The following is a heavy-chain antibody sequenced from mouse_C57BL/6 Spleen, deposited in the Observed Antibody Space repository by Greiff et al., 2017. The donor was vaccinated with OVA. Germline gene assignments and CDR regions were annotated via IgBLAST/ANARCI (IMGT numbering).Heavy chain of an antibody. CDR3: ARMGDGYLDY. Sequence: DVMLVESGGGLVKPGGSLKLSCAASGFTFSDYGMHWVRQAPEKGLEWVAYISSGSSTIYYADTVKGRFTISRDNAKNTLFLQMTSLRSEDTAMYYCARMGDGYLDYWGQGTTLTVSS. D-gene: IGHD2-3*01. CDR2: ISSGSSTI. CDR1: GFTFSDYG. V-gene: IGHV5-17*01. J-gene: IGHJ2*01.